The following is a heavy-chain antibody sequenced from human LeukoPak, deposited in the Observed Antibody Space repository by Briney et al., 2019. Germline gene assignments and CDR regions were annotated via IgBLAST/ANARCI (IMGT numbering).Heavy chain of an antibody. D-gene: IGHD3-10*01. CDR2: IYYSGST. CDR1: GGSISSSSYY. V-gene: IGHV4-39*01. J-gene: IGHJ4*02. Sequence: PSETLSLTCTVSGGSISSSSYYWGWIRQPPGKGLEWIGSIYYSGSTYYNPSLKSRVTISVDTSKNQFSLKLSSVTAADTAVYYCARGRRNYGSGSYYYYFDYWGQGTLVTVSS. CDR3: ARGRRNYGSGSYYYYFDY.